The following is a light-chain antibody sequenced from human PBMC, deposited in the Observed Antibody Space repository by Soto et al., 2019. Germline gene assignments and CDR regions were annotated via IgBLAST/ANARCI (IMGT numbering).Light chain of an antibody. V-gene: IGKV3-20*01. J-gene: IGKJ1*01. CDR1: QSVISSY. CDR3: QQYNGYSACK. CDR2: GAS. Sequence: EIVLTQSPGTLSLSAGERATLSCRASQSVISSYLAWYQQKPGQAPRLLIYGASSSATGIPDRFSGSGSGTEFTLTISSLQPDDFATYYCQQYNGYSACKFGQGTKV.